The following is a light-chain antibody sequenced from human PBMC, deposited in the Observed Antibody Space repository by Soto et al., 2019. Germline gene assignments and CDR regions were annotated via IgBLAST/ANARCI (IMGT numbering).Light chain of an antibody. J-gene: IGLJ3*02. Sequence: QSVLTQPDSVSGSLVQSITISCTGTSSDIGGYKYVSWYQQHPGKAPKLIIFEVSNRPSGVSDRFSGSNSGNTASLTISGLQAEDEADYYCTSYSRYRVLVFGGGTKVTVL. V-gene: IGLV2-14*01. CDR3: TSYSRYRVLV. CDR1: SSDIGGYKY. CDR2: EVS.